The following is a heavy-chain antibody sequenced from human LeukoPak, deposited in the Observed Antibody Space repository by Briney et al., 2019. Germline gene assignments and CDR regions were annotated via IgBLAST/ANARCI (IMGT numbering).Heavy chain of an antibody. V-gene: IGHV4-59*01. CDR1: GGSISSYY. CDR2: IYYSGST. CDR3: ARSLGYCTNGVCFNFDY. J-gene: IGHJ4*02. Sequence: SETLSLTCTVSGGSISSYYWSLIRQPPGKGLEWIGYIYYSGSTNYNPSLKSRVTISVDTSKNQFSLKLSSVTAADTAVYYCARSLGYCTNGVCFNFDYWGQGTLGTVSS. D-gene: IGHD2-8*01.